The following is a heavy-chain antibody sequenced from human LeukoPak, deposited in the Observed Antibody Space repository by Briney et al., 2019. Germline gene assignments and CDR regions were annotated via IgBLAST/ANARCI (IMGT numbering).Heavy chain of an antibody. Sequence: ASVKVSCKASGYTFTCYYMHWVRQAPGQGLEWMGWINPNSGGTNYAQKFQGRVTMTRDTSISTAYMELSRLRSDDTAVYYCARDLKAAAAGTVDYWGQGTLVTVSS. CDR1: GYTFTCYY. CDR3: ARDLKAAAAGTVDY. J-gene: IGHJ4*02. V-gene: IGHV1-2*02. D-gene: IGHD6-13*01. CDR2: INPNSGGT.